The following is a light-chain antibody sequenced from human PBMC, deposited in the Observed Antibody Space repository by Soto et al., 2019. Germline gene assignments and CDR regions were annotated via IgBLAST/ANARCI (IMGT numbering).Light chain of an antibody. CDR1: SSDVGGYNF. CDR2: DVN. CDR3: CSYAGRYTYV. J-gene: IGLJ1*01. Sequence: LTQPRSVSGSPGQSVTISCTGTSSDVGGYNFVSWYQQYPGKAPKVIIYDVNERPSGVPDRFSGSKSGNTASLTISGLQAEDEADYYCCSYAGRYTYVFGSGTKGTVL. V-gene: IGLV2-11*01.